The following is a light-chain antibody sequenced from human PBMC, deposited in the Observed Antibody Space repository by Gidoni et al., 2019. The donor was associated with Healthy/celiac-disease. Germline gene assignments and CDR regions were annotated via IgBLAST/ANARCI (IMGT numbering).Light chain of an antibody. CDR2: DAS. CDR3: QQYNSYSWT. Sequence: DIQMTQSPSTLSASVVDRVTITCRASQSISSWLAWYQQKPGKAPQLLIYDASSLESGVPSRFSGSGSGTEFTLTISSLQPDDFATYYCQQYNSYSWTFGQGTKVEIK. V-gene: IGKV1-5*01. CDR1: QSISSW. J-gene: IGKJ1*01.